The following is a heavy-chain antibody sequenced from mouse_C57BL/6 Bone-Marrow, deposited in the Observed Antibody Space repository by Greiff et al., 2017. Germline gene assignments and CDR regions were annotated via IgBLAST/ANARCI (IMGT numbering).Heavy chain of an antibody. CDR2: IYPGSGST. Sequence: QVQLKQLGAELVKPGASVKMSCKASGYTFTSYWITWVKQRPGQGLEWIGDIYPGSGSTNYNEKFKSKATLTVDTSSSTAYMQLSSLTSEDSAVYYCARRPYDYDEGPYAMDYWGQGTSVTVSS. J-gene: IGHJ4*01. D-gene: IGHD2-4*01. V-gene: IGHV1-55*01. CDR3: ARRPYDYDEGPYAMDY. CDR1: GYTFTSYW.